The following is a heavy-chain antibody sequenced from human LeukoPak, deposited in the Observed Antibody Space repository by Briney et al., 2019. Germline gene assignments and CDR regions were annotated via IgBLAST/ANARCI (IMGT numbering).Heavy chain of an antibody. V-gene: IGHV3-30*04. CDR3: ARDAAAAFDP. J-gene: IGHJ5*02. Sequence: PGGSLRLSCAASGFTFSSYAMSWVRQAPGKGLEWVAVISYDGSNKYYADSVKGRFTISRDNSKNTLYLQMNSLEVEDTAVYYCARDAAAAFDPWGQGTLVTVSS. CDR1: GFTFSSYA. CDR2: ISYDGSNK. D-gene: IGHD6-13*01.